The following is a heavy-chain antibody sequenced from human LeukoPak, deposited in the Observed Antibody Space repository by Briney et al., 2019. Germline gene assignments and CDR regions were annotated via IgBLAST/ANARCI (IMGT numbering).Heavy chain of an antibody. Sequence: GESLKISFKGSGYSFTSYWIGWVRQMPGKGLEWMGIIYPGDSDTRYSLSFQGQVTISGDKSISTAYLQWSSLNTSDTAMYDCARYTDHYYFDYWGQGTLVTVSS. CDR3: ARYTDHYYFDY. D-gene: IGHD1-1*01. CDR2: IYPGDSDT. CDR1: GYSFTSYW. V-gene: IGHV5-51*01. J-gene: IGHJ4*02.